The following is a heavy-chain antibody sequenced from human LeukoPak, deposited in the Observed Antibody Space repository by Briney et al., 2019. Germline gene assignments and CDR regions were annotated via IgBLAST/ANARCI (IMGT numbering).Heavy chain of an antibody. J-gene: IGHJ4*02. CDR1: GFTFRSYS. V-gene: IGHV3-21*01. D-gene: IGHD3-3*01. CDR3: ARDNGGYYDSSTSQGF. Sequence: GGSLRLSCAPSGFTFRSYSMNWVRQPLGKGLEWVSSISSSSSYVYYADSVKGRFTISRDNAKNSLFLQMNSLRAEDTAVYYCARDNGGYYDSSTSQGFWGQGTLVTVSS. CDR2: ISSSSSYV.